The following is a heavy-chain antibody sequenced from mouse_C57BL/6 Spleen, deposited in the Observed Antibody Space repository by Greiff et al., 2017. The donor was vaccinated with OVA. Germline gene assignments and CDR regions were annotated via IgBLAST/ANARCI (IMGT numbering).Heavy chain of an antibody. V-gene: IGHV5-6*01. J-gene: IGHJ2*01. CDR1: GFTFSSYG. CDR2: ISSGGSYT. Sequence: EVQLVESGGDLVKPGGSLKLSCAASGFTFSSYGMSWVRQTPDKRLEWVATISSGGSYTYYPDSVKGRFTISRDNAKNTLYLQMSSLKSEDTAMYYCARRDTTVVAPFDYWGQGTTLTVSS. CDR3: ARRDTTVVAPFDY. D-gene: IGHD1-1*01.